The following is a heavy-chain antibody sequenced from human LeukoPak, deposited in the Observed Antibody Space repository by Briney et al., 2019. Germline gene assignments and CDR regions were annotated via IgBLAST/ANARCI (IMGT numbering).Heavy chain of an antibody. J-gene: IGHJ4*02. CDR3: ARHKGISSAIAL. D-gene: IGHD6-6*01. CDR1: GGSISSYY. CDR2: IYYSGST. Sequence: TSETLSVTCSVSGGSISSYYWSWIRQPPGKGLEWIGYIYYSGSTNYNPSLESRVTMSVDTSKNQFSLKLSSVTAADTAVYYCARHKGISSAIALWREGTLVTVSS. V-gene: IGHV4-59*01.